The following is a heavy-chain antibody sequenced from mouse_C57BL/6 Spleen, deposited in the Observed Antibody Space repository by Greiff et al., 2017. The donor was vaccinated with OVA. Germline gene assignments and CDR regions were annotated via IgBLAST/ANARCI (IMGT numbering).Heavy chain of an antibody. CDR1: GYTFTSYG. V-gene: IGHV1-81*01. CDR3: AGMGRYYFDY. CDR2: IYPGSGST. J-gene: IGHJ2*01. D-gene: IGHD2-3*01. Sequence: VQLQQSGAELARPGASVKLSCKASGYTFTSYGISWVKQRTGQGLEWIGDIYPGSGSTNYNEKFKSKATLTVDTSSSTAYMQLSSLTSEDSAVYYCAGMGRYYFDYWGQGTTLTVSS.